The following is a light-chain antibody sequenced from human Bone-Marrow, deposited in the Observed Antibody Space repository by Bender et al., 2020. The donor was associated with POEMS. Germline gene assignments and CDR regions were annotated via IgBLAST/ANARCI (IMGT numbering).Light chain of an antibody. CDR2: EVS. CDR1: SSHVGSYNL. J-gene: IGLJ2*01. V-gene: IGLV2-23*02. CDR3: CSYTSGTTAVV. Sequence: QSALTQPASVSGSPGQSITISCTGISSHVGSYNLVSWYQQHPGKAPIVMIYEVSERPSGVSNRFSGSKSGITASLTISGLQPEDEAYYYCCSYTSGTTAVVFGGGTKLTVL.